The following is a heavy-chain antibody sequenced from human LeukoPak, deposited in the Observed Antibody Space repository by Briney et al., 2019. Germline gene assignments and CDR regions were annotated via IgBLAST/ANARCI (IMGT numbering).Heavy chain of an antibody. CDR3: ARVRIFGVVRPIYHYYGMDV. V-gene: IGHV4-34*01. J-gene: IGHJ6*02. D-gene: IGHD3-3*01. CDR2: INHSGST. CDR1: GGSFSGYY. Sequence: SETLSLTCAVYGGSFSGYYWSWIRQPPGKGLEWIGEINHSGSTNYNPSLKSRVTISVDTSKNQFSLKLSSVTAADTAVYYCARVRIFGVVRPIYHYYGMDVWGQGTTVTVSS.